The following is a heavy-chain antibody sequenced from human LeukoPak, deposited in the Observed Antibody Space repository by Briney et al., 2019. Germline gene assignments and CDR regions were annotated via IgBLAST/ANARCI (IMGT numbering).Heavy chain of an antibody. Sequence: GRSLRLSCAASGFTFSSYGMHWVRQAPGKGLEWVAVISYDGSNKYYADSVKGRFTISRDNSKNTLYLQMNSLRAEDTAVYYCAKGSTKLNWFDPWGQGTLVTVSS. V-gene: IGHV3-30*18. D-gene: IGHD2-2*01. CDR2: ISYDGSNK. CDR3: AKGSTKLNWFDP. CDR1: GFTFSSYG. J-gene: IGHJ5*02.